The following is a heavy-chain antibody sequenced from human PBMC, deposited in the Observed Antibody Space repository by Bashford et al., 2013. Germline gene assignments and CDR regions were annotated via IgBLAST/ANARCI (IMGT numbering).Heavy chain of an antibody. J-gene: IGHJ5*02. CDR1: GASISSNNYY. CDR3: ARLVYGSGGYSNWFDP. Sequence: SETLSLACTVSGASISSNNYYWGWIRQPPGKGLEWIVVIDYTGGTYYNPSLRSRVTVSEDTSKNQFSLKLTSVTAADTAVYYCARLVYGSGGYSNWFDPWDQGTLVTVSS. D-gene: IGHD3-22*01. CDR2: IDYTGGT. V-gene: IGHV4-39*01.